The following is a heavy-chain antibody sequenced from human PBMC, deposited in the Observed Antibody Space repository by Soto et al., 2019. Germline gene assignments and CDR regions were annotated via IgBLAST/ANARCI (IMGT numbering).Heavy chain of an antibody. V-gene: IGHV3-23*01. CDR2: VGGGGDNI. D-gene: IGHD3-10*01. CDR3: AKRDSGSGRSPPLINS. Sequence: QLLESGGGLVQPGGSLRLSCAASGFTFSSYSMNWVRQAPGKGLQWVATVGGGGDNIFYADSVKGRFTISRDDSHNMVFLQMNSLRPEDTAVYFCAKRDSGSGRSPPLINSWGQGTLVTVSS. J-gene: IGHJ4*02. CDR1: GFTFSSYS.